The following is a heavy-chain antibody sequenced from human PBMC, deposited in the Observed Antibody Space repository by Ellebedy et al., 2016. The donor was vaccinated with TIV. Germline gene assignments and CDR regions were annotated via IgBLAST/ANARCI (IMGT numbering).Heavy chain of an antibody. CDR1: GGSFSGYY. CDR2: INHSGST. J-gene: IGHJ2*01. CDR3: ARAPYDVYRYFHL. Sequence: MPSETLSLTCGVYGGSFSGYYWTWIRQPPGKGLEWIGEINHSGSTNYNPSLTSRVTISVDTSKNQFSLKLSSVTAADTAVYFCARAPYDVYRYFHLWGRGTLVAVSS. V-gene: IGHV4-34*01. D-gene: IGHD3-3*01.